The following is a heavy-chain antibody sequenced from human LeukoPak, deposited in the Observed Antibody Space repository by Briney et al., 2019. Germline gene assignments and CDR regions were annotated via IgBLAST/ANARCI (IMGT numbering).Heavy chain of an antibody. D-gene: IGHD4-23*01. V-gene: IGHV1-2*02. Sequence: ASVKVSCKASGYTFSDYDMHWVRQAPGQGLEWMVWINPSSGDTNYAQKFQGRVTMTRDASISTAYMELSWLRADDTAIYYCARDVHDYGGNSGFDYWGQGSLVIVSS. CDR2: INPSSGDT. J-gene: IGHJ4*02. CDR3: ARDVHDYGGNSGFDY. CDR1: GYTFSDYD.